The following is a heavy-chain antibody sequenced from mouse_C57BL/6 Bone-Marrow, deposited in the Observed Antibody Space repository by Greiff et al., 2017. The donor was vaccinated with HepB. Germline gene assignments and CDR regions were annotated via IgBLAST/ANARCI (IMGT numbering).Heavy chain of an antibody. J-gene: IGHJ2*01. D-gene: IGHD2-1*01. CDR1: GYTFTSYW. CDR2: INPSNGGT. CDR3: ARVWVYGNYVFDY. V-gene: IGHV1-53*01. Sequence: QVQLQQSGTELVKPGASVKLSCKAPGYTFTSYWMHWVKQRPGQGLEWIGNINPSNGGTNYNEKFKSKATLTVDKSSSTAYMQLSSLTSEDSAVYYCARVWVYGNYVFDYWGQGTTLTVSS.